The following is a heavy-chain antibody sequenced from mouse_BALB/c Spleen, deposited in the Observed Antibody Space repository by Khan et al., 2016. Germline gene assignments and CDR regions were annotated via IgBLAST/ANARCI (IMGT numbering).Heavy chain of an antibody. V-gene: IGHV14-3*02. J-gene: IGHJ3*01. CDR1: GFNIKDTY. CDR3: VRAFYDGYYGFAD. Sequence: VQLQQSGAEFVKPGASVKLSCTASGFNIKDTYIHWVKQSPEQGLEWIGGIDPANGNTKFDPKFQGKATITTDTSSNTAYLQLSSLTSEDTAVYYCVRAFYDGYYGFADWGQGTLVTVSA. CDR2: IDPANGNT. D-gene: IGHD2-3*01.